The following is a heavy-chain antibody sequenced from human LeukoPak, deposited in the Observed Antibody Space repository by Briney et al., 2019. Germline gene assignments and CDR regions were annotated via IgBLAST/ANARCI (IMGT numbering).Heavy chain of an antibody. V-gene: IGHV3-33*01. CDR2: IWFDGSNK. J-gene: IGHJ4*02. D-gene: IGHD3-10*01. CDR1: GFTFSSYG. CDR3: ARDQFIWVRGFIPFQHP. Sequence: GGSLRLSCAASGFTFSSYGMHWVRQAPGKGLEWVAVIWFDGSNKNYADSVKGRFTISRDNSKNTVYLQMNSLRAEDTAVYYCARDQFIWVRGFIPFQHPGGQGTLATVS.